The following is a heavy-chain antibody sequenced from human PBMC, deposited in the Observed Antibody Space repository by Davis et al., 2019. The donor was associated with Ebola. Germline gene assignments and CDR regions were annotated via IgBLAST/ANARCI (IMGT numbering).Heavy chain of an antibody. CDR3: ARDRGCTNGVCYTHFDY. Sequence: KFQGRVTITRDTSASTAYMELSRLRSDDTAVYYCARDRGCTNGVCYTHFDYWGQGTLVTVSS. J-gene: IGHJ4*02. V-gene: IGHV1-3*01. D-gene: IGHD2-8*01.